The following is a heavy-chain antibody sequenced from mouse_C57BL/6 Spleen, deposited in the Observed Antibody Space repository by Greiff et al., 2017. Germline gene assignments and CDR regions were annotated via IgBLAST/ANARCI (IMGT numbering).Heavy chain of an antibody. CDR3: ARTTVVARYFDV. CDR2: IDPSDSET. V-gene: IGHV1-52*01. J-gene: IGHJ1*03. CDR1: GYTFTSYW. Sequence: VKLQQPGAELVRPGSSVKLSCKASGYTFTSYWMHWVKQRPIQGLEWIGNIDPSDSETHYNQKFKDKATLTVDKSSSTAYMQLSSLTSEDSAVYYCARTTVVARYFDVWGTGTTVTVSS. D-gene: IGHD1-1*01.